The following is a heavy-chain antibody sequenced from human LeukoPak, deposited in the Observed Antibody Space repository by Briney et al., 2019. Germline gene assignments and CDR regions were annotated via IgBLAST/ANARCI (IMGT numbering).Heavy chain of an antibody. D-gene: IGHD3-3*01. Sequence: GESLKISCKGSGYSFPTYWIGWVRQMPGKGLEWMGITYPGDSDTRYSPSFQGQVTISADKSISTAYLQWSSLKASDTAMYYCARQGRLPYYDFWSGYFHLDYWGQGTLVTVSS. CDR1: GYSFPTYW. CDR2: TYPGDSDT. V-gene: IGHV5-51*01. J-gene: IGHJ4*02. CDR3: ARQGRLPYYDFWSGYFHLDY.